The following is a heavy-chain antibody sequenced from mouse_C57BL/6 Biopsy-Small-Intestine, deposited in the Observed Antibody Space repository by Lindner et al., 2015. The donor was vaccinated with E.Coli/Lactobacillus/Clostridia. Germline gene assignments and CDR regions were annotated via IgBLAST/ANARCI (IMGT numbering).Heavy chain of an antibody. V-gene: IGHV1-82*01. J-gene: IGHJ3*01. CDR3: ARPKLEGFAY. CDR1: GYVFSNSW. CDR2: IYPGDGDT. Sequence: VQLQESGPELVKPGASVKIPCKASGYVFSNSWMNWVKQRPGKGLEWIGRIYPGDGDTNHNEKFKGKATLTVDQSSSTAYMQLNSLTSEDSAVYYCARPKLEGFAYWGQGTLVTVSA.